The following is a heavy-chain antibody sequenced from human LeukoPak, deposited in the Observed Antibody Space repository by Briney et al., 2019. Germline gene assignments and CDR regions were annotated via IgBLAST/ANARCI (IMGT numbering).Heavy chain of an antibody. CDR3: ARVREAAAFDF. CDR1: GFSFRTYS. CDR2: ISRRSTNT. J-gene: IGHJ4*02. V-gene: IGHV3-21*01. Sequence: GGSLRLSCAASGFSFRTYSMNWVRQAPGKGLEWVSSISRRSTNTYYAASLKGRFTISRDNAKNSLYLQMNSLRADDTAVYYCARVREAAAFDFWGQGTLVTVSS. D-gene: IGHD6-13*01.